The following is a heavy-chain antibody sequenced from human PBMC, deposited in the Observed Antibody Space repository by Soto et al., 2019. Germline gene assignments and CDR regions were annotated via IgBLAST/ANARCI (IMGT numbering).Heavy chain of an antibody. J-gene: IGHJ4*02. CDR2: INPSGGST. Sequence: ASVKVSCKASGYTFTSYYMHWVRQAPGQGLEWMGIINPSGGSTSYAQKFQGRVTMTRVTSTSTVYMELSGLRSEDTAVYYCARQLGATTFLDYWGQGTLVTVSS. D-gene: IGHD1-26*01. CDR1: GYTFTSYY. CDR3: ARQLGATTFLDY. V-gene: IGHV1-46*01.